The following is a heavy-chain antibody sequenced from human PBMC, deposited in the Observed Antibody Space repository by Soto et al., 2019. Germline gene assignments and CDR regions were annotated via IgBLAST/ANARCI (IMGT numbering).Heavy chain of an antibody. CDR3: VSDRGYGHASVPYS. CDR2: ISYDGGLQ. Sequence: QAQLVESRGGVVQPGRSLRLSCAASGFPFSSYGMNWVRQAPGTGLEWVAVISYDGGLQHYADSVKGRFTISRDNSKNMVLLQMNSLRAEDTAVYYCVSDRGYGHASVPYSWGQGTLVSVSS. V-gene: IGHV3-30*03. D-gene: IGHD5-18*01. J-gene: IGHJ4*02. CDR1: GFPFSSYG.